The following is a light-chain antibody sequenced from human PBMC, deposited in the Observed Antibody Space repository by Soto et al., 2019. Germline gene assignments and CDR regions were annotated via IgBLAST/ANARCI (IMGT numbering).Light chain of an antibody. CDR1: SSDVGGYNY. CDR2: DVS. CDR3: SSYTSSSTLMV. V-gene: IGLV2-14*01. J-gene: IGLJ2*01. Sequence: QSALTQPAAVSGSPGQSLTISCTGTSSDVGGYNYVSWYQQHPARAPKLMIYDVSDRPSGVSNRFSGSKSGNTASLTISGLQAEDEDEYYCSSYTSSSTLMVFGGGTKLTVL.